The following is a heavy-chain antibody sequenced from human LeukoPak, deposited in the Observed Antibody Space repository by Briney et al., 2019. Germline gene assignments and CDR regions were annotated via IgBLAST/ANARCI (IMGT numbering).Heavy chain of an antibody. CDR3: ARGTLVGAIYNWFDP. V-gene: IGHV4-59*01. J-gene: IGHJ5*02. CDR1: GGSISTYY. CDR2: IYYNGST. D-gene: IGHD1-26*01. Sequence: RSSETLSLTCTVSGGSISTYYWSWIRQPPGKGLEWIGYIYYNGSTNYNPSLKNRVTISVDTSKNQFSLKLSSVTAADTAVYYCARGTLVGAIYNWFDPWGQGTLVTVSS.